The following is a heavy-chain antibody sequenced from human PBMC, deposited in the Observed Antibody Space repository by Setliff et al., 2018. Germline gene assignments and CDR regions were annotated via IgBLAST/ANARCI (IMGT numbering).Heavy chain of an antibody. CDR1: GYTLINYG. CDR3: ERLVRYCSTTSCQRTSGDDF. J-gene: IGHJ4*02. D-gene: IGHD2-2*01. CDR2: IGAYTGNT. V-gene: IGHV1-18*01. Sequence: ASVKVSCKASGYTLINYGISWVRQAPGQGLEWMGWIGAYTGNTNYAQKFQGRVTMTTDTSTSTAYMELRSLRSDDTAVYYCERLVRYCSTTSCQRTSGDDFWGLGTLVTVSS.